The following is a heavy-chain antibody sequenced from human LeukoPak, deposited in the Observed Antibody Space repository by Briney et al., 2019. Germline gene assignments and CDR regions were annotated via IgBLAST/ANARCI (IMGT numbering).Heavy chain of an antibody. V-gene: IGHV1-46*01. J-gene: IGHJ3*02. CDR2: INPSGGST. Sequence: GASVKVSCKASGYTFTSYYMHWVRRAPGQGLEWMGIINPSGGSTSYAQKFQGRVTMTRDTSTSTVYMELSNLRSEDTAVYYCARGGESSYTGLEWSPNAFDIWGQGTMVTVSS. CDR1: GYTFTSYY. D-gene: IGHD3-3*01. CDR3: ARGGESSYTGLEWSPNAFDI.